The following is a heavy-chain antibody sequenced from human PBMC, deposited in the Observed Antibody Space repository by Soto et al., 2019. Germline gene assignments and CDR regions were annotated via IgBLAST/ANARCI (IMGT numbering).Heavy chain of an antibody. D-gene: IGHD3-3*01. J-gene: IGHJ3*02. CDR3: ARGAITIFGVVIQHDAFDI. CDR1: GYTFTSYD. V-gene: IGHV1-8*01. CDR2: MNPNSGNT. Sequence: GASVKVSCKASGYTFTSYDINWVRQATGQGLEWMGWMNPNSGNTGYAQKFQGRVTMTRNTSISTAYMELSSLRSEDTAVYYCARGAITIFGVVIQHDAFDIWGQGTMVTVSS.